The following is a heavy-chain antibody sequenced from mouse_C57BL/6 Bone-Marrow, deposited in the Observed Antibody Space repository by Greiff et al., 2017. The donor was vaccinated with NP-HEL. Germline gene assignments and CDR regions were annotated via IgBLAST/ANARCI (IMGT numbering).Heavy chain of an antibody. CDR2: IHPNSGST. CDR3: ARSPFTTVVPWYFDV. CDR1: GYTFTSYW. V-gene: IGHV1-64*01. J-gene: IGHJ1*03. Sequence: QVQLQQPGAELVKPGASVKLSCKASGYTFTSYWMHWVKQRPGQGLEWIGMIHPNSGSTNYNEKFKSKATLTVDKSSSTAYMQLSSLTSEDSAVYYCARSPFTTVVPWYFDVWGTGTTVTVSS. D-gene: IGHD1-1*01.